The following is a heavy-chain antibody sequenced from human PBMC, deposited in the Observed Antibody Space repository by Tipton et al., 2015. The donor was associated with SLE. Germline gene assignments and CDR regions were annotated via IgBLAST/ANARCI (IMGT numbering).Heavy chain of an antibody. J-gene: IGHJ6*03. CDR2: IIHSGVT. CDR1: GKSFNGYF. CDR3: ARSVTEAIAVAGPVYYMDV. V-gene: IGHV4-34*12. Sequence: GLVKPSQTLSLTCAVYGKSFNGYFWTWIRQPPGKGLEWIAEIIHSGVTNHNPSLRSRVTISVDMSKNQVSLKLSSVTAADTAVYYCARSVTEAIAVAGPVYYMDVWGKGTTVTVSS. D-gene: IGHD6-19*01.